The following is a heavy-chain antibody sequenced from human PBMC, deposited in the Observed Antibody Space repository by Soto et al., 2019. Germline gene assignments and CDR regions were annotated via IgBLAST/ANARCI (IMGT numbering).Heavy chain of an antibody. D-gene: IGHD3-16*01. CDR1: GFTVGDLT. CDR3: VRGTGSRFASYYFDY. J-gene: IGHJ4*02. V-gene: IGHV3-43*01. Sequence: RGGSLRLSCAASGFTVGDLTMHWIRQVLGKGLEWVSLISWNADSIYYGDSVQGRFTISRDNSKNSLSLQLTSLRPAHPPPHSCVRGTGSRFASYYFDYWGPGPHVTVFS. CDR2: ISWNADSI.